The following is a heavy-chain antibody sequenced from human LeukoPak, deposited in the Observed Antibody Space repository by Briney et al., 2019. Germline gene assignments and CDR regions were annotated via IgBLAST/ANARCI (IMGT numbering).Heavy chain of an antibody. CDR3: GRHRSGSGTYFIDY. V-gene: IGHV3-7*01. D-gene: IGHD3-10*01. CDR2: MKKDGSET. J-gene: IGHJ4*02. CDR1: GFTFSRHW. Sequence: PGGSLRLSCGASGFTFSRHWMGWVRQAPGKGLQWVANMKKDGSETKYGDFVKGRFTISRDNAKNSLYLQMNSLRVEDTAVYYCGRHRSGSGTYFIDYWGQGTLVSVSS.